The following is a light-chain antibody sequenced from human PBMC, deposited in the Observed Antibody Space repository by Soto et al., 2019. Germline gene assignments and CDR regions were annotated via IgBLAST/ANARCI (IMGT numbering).Light chain of an antibody. Sequence: DIQMTQSPSTLSASVGDRVTITCRSSQNINSWLAWYQQKPGKAPKLLIYKASSLESGVPSRFSGSGSGTEFTLTISRLQPDDFAAYYCQQYEIYPITFGQGTRLEI. CDR1: QNINSW. CDR2: KAS. V-gene: IGKV1-5*03. J-gene: IGKJ5*01. CDR3: QQYEIYPIT.